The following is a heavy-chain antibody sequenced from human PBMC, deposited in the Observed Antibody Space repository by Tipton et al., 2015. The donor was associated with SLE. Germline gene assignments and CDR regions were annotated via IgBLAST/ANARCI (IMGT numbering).Heavy chain of an antibody. CDR1: GGSISSSNYY. CDR2: SFYSGST. J-gene: IGHJ4*02. Sequence: TLSLTCTVSGGSISSSNYYWGWIRQPPGKGLEWIGSSFYSGSTYYNPSLKSRVTISVDTSKNQFSLKLSSVTAADSAVYYCARLSPIVVVPAGGFDYWGQGTLVTVSS. CDR3: ARLSPIVVVPAGGFDY. D-gene: IGHD2-2*01. V-gene: IGHV4-39*01.